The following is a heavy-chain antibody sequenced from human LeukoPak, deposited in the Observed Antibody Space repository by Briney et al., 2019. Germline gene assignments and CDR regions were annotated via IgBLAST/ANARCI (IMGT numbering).Heavy chain of an antibody. CDR3: ARDRHVTTVISYFDY. V-gene: IGHV3-30*03. CDR1: GFTFSSYG. CDR2: ISYDGSNK. J-gene: IGHJ4*02. Sequence: TGGSLRLSCAASGFTFSSYGMHWVRQAPGKGLEWVAVISYDGSNKYYADSVKGRFTISRDNSKNTLYLQMNSLRAEDTAVYYCARDRHVTTVISYFDYWGQGTLVTVSS. D-gene: IGHD4-17*01.